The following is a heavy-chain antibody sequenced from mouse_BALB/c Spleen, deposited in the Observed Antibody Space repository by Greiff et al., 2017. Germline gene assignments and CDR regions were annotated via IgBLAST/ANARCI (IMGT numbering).Heavy chain of an antibody. J-gene: IGHJ2*01. D-gene: IGHD1-1*01. CDR3: ARSGYYDSSYYFDY. V-gene: IGHV5-17*02. CDR1: GFTFSSFG. Sequence: EVKVVESGGGLVQPGGSRKLSCAASGFTFSSFGMHWVRQAPEKGLEWVAYISSGSSTIYYADTVKGRFTISRDNPKNTLFLQMTSLRSEDTAMYYCARSGYYDSSYYFDYWGQGTTLTVSS. CDR2: ISSGSSTI.